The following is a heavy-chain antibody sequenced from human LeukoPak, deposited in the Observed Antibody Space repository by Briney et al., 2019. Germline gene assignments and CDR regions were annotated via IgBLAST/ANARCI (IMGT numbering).Heavy chain of an antibody. CDR3: ANGDILTGYH. D-gene: IGHD3-9*01. J-gene: IGHJ5*02. Sequence: SETLSLTCTVSGGSITSSSYYWGWIRQPPGKGLEWIGSIYYSGSTYYNPSLKSRVTISVDTSKNQFSLKLSSVTAADTAVYYCANGDILTGYHWGQGTLVTVSS. V-gene: IGHV4-39*07. CDR2: IYYSGST. CDR1: GGSITSSSYY.